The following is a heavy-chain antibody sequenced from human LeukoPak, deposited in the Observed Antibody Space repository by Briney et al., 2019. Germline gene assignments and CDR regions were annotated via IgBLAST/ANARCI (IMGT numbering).Heavy chain of an antibody. D-gene: IGHD5/OR15-5a*01. CDR2: INAYNCNT. CDR3: ARAASTIYDFDY. Sequence: GAAVNVSCKASRYTFTSYGISWLRQPPGQGLEGMGWINAYNCNTNFAQNLQGRVTMTPDTSTIRAYMELRSLRSDDTAVYYCARAASTIYDFDYWGEGTLVTVSS. J-gene: IGHJ4*02. CDR1: RYTFTSYG. V-gene: IGHV1-18*04.